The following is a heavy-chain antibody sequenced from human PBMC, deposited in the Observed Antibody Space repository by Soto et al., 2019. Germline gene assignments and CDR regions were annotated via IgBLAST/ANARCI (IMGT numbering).Heavy chain of an antibody. CDR2: VYYRGRS. CDR3: VSQRTTVLTQAYFDY. V-gene: IGHV4-39*01. Sequence: SETLSLTCTVSAGSVTTSSYYWGWIRQSPGKGLEWIGRVYYRGRSYSKSSVKSRVTISVDTSKNQFSLNFNSVTASDTALYYCVSQRTTVLTQAYFDYWGPGALVTVSS. D-gene: IGHD4-17*01. CDR1: AGSVTTSSYY. J-gene: IGHJ4*02.